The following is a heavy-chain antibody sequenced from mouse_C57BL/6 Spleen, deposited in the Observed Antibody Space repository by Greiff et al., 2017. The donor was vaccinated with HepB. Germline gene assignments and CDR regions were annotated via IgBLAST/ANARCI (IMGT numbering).Heavy chain of an antibody. Sequence: EVKVEESGGGLVQPGGSMKLSCVASGFTFSNYWMNWVRQSPEKGLEWVAQIRLKSDNYATHYAESVKGRFTISRDDSKSSVYLQMNNLRAEDTGIYYCTVRTVVAPFDYWGQGTTLTVSS. CDR3: TVRTVVAPFDY. CDR1: GFTFSNYW. J-gene: IGHJ2*01. D-gene: IGHD1-1*01. V-gene: IGHV6-3*01. CDR2: IRLKSDNYAT.